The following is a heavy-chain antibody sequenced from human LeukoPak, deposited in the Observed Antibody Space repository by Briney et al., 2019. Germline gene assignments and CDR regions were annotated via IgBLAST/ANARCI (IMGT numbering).Heavy chain of an antibody. Sequence: PSETLSLTCAVYGGSFSGYYWSWIRQPPGKGLEWIGEINHSGSTNYNPSLKSRVTISVDTSKNQFSLKLSSVTAADTAVYYCARIGVVWGGPQRNFDYWGQGTLVTVSS. CDR1: GGSFSGYY. V-gene: IGHV4-34*01. D-gene: IGHD7-27*01. CDR3: ARIGVVWGGPQRNFDY. CDR2: INHSGST. J-gene: IGHJ4*02.